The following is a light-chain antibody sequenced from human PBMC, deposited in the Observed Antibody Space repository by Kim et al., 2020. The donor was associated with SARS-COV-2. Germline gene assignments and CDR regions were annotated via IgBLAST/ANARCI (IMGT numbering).Light chain of an antibody. CDR2: GKN. V-gene: IGLV3-19*01. CDR1: SLRSYY. CDR3: NSRDSSGNHWV. J-gene: IGLJ3*02. Sequence: ALGQTVRIKCQGDSLRSYYASWYQQKPGQAPVLVTYGKNNRPSGIPDRFSGSSSGNTASLTITGAQAEDEADYYCNSRDSSGNHWVFGGGTQLTVL.